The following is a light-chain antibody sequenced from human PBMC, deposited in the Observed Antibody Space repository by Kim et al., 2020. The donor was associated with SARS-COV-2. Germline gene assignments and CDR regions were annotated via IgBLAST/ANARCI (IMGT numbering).Light chain of an antibody. CDR3: QQYDSYPWT. J-gene: IGKJ1*01. CDR1: QSVKSA. CDR2: MAS. Sequence: AFVGDKVTTTCRASQSVKSALAWYQQKPGKAPKLLIYMASSLESGVPSRFSGSGSGTEFTLTISRLQPDDFATYYCQQYDSYPWTFGQGTKVDIK. V-gene: IGKV1-5*03.